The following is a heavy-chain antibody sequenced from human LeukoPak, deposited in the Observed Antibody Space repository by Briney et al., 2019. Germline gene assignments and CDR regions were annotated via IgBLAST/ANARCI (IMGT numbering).Heavy chain of an antibody. CDR1: GGSVSSSDYY. CDR2: VYYSGTT. CDR3: ARGVTDRQWLVVPTNAFDI. Sequence: SETLSLTCTVSGGSVSSSDYYWGWLRQSPGKGLEWIGNVYYSGTTYYNSSLKSRVTISVDTSKNQFSLRLDSVTAADTAVYYCARGVTDRQWLVVPTNAFDIWGQGTMVTVSS. V-gene: IGHV4-39*07. D-gene: IGHD6-19*01. J-gene: IGHJ3*02.